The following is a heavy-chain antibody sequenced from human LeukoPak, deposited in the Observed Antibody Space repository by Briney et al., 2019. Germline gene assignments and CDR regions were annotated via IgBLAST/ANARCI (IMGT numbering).Heavy chain of an antibody. Sequence: SETLSLTCTVSGGSISRHHWGWIRQPPGKGLEWIGTIFYTGNTYYSPSLKTRVSMSVATSKNHFSLNLSSVTAADTAFYYCARRAAAAGTIPEYYFDYWGQGTLVTVSS. CDR1: GGSISRHH. J-gene: IGHJ4*02. D-gene: IGHD6-13*01. CDR3: ARRAAAAGTIPEYYFDY. CDR2: IFYTGNT. V-gene: IGHV4-39*02.